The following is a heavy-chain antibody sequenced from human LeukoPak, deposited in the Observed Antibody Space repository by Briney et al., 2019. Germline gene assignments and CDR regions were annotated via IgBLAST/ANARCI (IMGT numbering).Heavy chain of an antibody. CDR3: ARDGRSGNFDK. V-gene: IGHV3-74*01. D-gene: IGHD1-26*01. J-gene: IGHJ4*02. CDR1: GFTFSGYW. CDR2: IRSDGSIT. Sequence: GGSLRLSCAASGFTFSGYWMHWVRQAPGKGLAWVSVIRSDGSITTYADSVKGRFTISRDTAKNTLYLQMNSLRAEDTTVYYCARDGRSGNFDKWGQGTLVSVSS.